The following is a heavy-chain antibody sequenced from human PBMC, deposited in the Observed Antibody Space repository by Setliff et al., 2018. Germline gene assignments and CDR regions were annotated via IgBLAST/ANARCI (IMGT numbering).Heavy chain of an antibody. Sequence: GESLRLSCSASGFTFSRYAMHWVRQAPRKGLESVSAISSTGIPIYYADSVKARFTISRDDAQNTLYLQMSSLRTDDTAVYYCVKDPSVYGADSGSIWGQGTMVTVSS. CDR1: GFTFSRYA. D-gene: IGHD2-21*02. J-gene: IGHJ3*02. V-gene: IGHV3-64D*09. CDR3: VKDPSVYGADSGSI. CDR2: ISSTGIPI.